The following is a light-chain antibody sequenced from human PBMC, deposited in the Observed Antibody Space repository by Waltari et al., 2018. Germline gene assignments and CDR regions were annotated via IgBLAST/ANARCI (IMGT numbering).Light chain of an antibody. CDR2: YVS. CDR3: CSYSTGGSWM. V-gene: IGLV2-23*02. Sequence: QSALTQPVSVSGSPGQSVTISCTGTSNNVGDYNLVSWFQHHPDQPPKHLIFYVSNRPSGVSNRFSGSKSGNTASLTISRLQTEDEADYYCCSYSTGGSWMFGGGTKLTVL. CDR1: SNNVGDYNL. J-gene: IGLJ3*02.